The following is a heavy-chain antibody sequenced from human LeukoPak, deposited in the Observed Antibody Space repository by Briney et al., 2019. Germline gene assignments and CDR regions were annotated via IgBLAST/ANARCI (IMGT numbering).Heavy chain of an antibody. CDR2: INSEGGLI. J-gene: IGHJ4*02. Sequence: GGSLRLSCAASGFALSDYWMHWVRQAPGKRLVWVSRINSEGGLISYADSVKGRFTIYRDNAKNTLYLQMNSLTAEDTAMYYCTRAAEQRPIDYWGQGTLVTVSS. V-gene: IGHV3-74*01. CDR1: GFALSDYW. D-gene: IGHD6-25*01. CDR3: TRAAEQRPIDY.